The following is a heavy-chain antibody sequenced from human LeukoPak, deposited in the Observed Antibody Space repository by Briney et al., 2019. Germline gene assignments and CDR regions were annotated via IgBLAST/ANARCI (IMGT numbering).Heavy chain of an antibody. D-gene: IGHD1-26*01. V-gene: IGHV4-39*07. CDR1: GGSISSSSYY. J-gene: IGHJ3*02. Sequence: KPSETLSLTCTVSGGSISSSSYYWGWIRQPPGKGLEWIGSIYYSGSTYYNPSLKSRVTISVDTSKNQFSLKLSSVTAADTAVYYCASGSYYDAFDIWGQGTMVTVSS. CDR2: IYYSGST. CDR3: ASGSYYDAFDI.